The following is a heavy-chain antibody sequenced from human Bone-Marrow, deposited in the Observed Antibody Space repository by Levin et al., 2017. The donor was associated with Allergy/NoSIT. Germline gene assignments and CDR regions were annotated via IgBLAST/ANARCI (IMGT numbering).Heavy chain of an antibody. Sequence: ASVKVSCKTSGYNFTNYEINWVRQAPGQGLEWMGWIHPNSGRTVYAQNFLTRVSMTANTSISTAYMEVRNLKSEDTALYFCARIKHVTSLRYWGQGTLVTVSS. CDR1: GYNFTNYE. D-gene: IGHD2-2*01. V-gene: IGHV1-8*01. CDR2: IHPNSGRT. CDR3: ARIKHVTSLRY. J-gene: IGHJ4*02.